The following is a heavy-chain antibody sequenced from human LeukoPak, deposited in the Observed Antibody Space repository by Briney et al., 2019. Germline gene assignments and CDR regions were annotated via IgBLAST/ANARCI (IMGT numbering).Heavy chain of an antibody. CDR1: GYTFTSYW. CDR2: IYPGDSDT. V-gene: IGHV5-51*01. Sequence: GESLQISSEGSGYTFTSYWIGWVRPIPGKGLEWVGIIYPGDSDTTYSPSFQGQVTISADKSINTTYLQWSSLKASDTAMYYCARRNFDWRFFDYWGQGTLVTVSS. J-gene: IGHJ4*02. D-gene: IGHD3-9*01. CDR3: ARRNFDWRFFDY.